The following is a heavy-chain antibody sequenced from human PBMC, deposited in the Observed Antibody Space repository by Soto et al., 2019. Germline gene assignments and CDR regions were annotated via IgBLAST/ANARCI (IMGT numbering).Heavy chain of an antibody. CDR3: ARHHVRGRTIAGAAEF. CDR2: INYSGNT. J-gene: IGHJ4*02. CDR1: GGSLSGYY. Sequence: ASETLSLTCAVYGGSLSGYYWSWIRQPPGKALEWIGEINYSGNTNYNPSLKSRVTISGDTSKNQLFLNLTSVTAADTAMYYCARHHVRGRTIAGAAEFWGQGTLVTVS. V-gene: IGHV4-34*01. D-gene: IGHD1-26*01.